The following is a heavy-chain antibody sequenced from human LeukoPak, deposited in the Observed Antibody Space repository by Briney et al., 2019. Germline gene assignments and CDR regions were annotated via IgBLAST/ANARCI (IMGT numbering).Heavy chain of an antibody. CDR1: GFTFSSYN. CDR2: ISSSSSYI. J-gene: IGHJ4*02. Sequence: GGSLRLSCAASGFTFSSYNMNWVRQAPGKGLEWVSSISSSSSYIYYADSVKGRVTISRDNAKNSLYLQMNSLRAEDTAVYYCATDGYIYFQYWGQGTLVTVSS. CDR3: ATDGYIYFQY. V-gene: IGHV3-21*01. D-gene: IGHD5-24*01.